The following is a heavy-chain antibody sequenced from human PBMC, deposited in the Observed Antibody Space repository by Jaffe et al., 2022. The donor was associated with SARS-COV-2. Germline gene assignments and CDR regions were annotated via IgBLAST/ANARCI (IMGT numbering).Heavy chain of an antibody. V-gene: IGHV1-3*01. J-gene: IGHJ6*02. D-gene: IGHD1-26*01. CDR2: INAGNGNT. CDR1: GYTFTSYA. Sequence: QVQLVQSGAEVKKPGASVKVSCKASGYTFTSYAMHWVRQAPGQRLEWMGWINAGNGNTKYSQKFQGRVTITRDTSASTAYMELSSLRSEDTAVYYCARVSGVGASSYYYYYGMDVWGQGTTVTVSS. CDR3: ARVSGVGASSYYYYYGMDV.